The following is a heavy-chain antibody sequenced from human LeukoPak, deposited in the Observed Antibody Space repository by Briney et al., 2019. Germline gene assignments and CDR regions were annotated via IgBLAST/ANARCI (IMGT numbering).Heavy chain of an antibody. D-gene: IGHD6-19*01. CDR1: GDSVPSNSAA. V-gene: IGHV6-1*01. Sequence: SQTLSLTCAISGDSVPSNSAAWNWIRQSPSRGLEWLGRTYYRSKWYNDYAVSVKSRITINVDTSKNQFSLQLNSVTPEDTAVYYCARDSSSGWAIPNTNWFDPWGQGTLVTVSS. J-gene: IGHJ5*02. CDR3: ARDSSSGWAIPNTNWFDP. CDR2: TYYRSKWYN.